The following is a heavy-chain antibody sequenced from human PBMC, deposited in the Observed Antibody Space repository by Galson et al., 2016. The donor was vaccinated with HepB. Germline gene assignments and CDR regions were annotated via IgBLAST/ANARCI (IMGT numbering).Heavy chain of an antibody. CDR2: IWSDGSNK. CDR3: ARGGRNDVFDY. CDR1: GFTLSSFG. J-gene: IGHJ4*02. D-gene: IGHD1-1*01. Sequence: SLRLSCAASGFTLSSFGMHWVRQAPGKGLEWVALIWSDGSNKYNADSVKGRFTISRDNSKNTLYLQMNSLSVDEKAVYYCARGGRNDVFDYWGQGTLVTGSS. V-gene: IGHV3-33*01.